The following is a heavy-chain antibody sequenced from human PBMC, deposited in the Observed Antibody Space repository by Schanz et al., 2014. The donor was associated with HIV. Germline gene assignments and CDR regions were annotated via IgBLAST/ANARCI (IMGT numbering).Heavy chain of an antibody. J-gene: IGHJ5*02. CDR1: GFTFTSFG. CDR3: VGHGSSSS. CDR2: IWYDGSNK. Sequence: VQLVESGGGLVQPGGSLRLSCAASGFTFTSFGMHWVRQAPGKGLDWVAVIWYDGSNKYYADSVKGRFTISRDNSKSTLYLQMNRLRAEDTAVYYCVGHGSSSSWGLGTLVTVSS. V-gene: IGHV3-33*03. D-gene: IGHD6-6*01.